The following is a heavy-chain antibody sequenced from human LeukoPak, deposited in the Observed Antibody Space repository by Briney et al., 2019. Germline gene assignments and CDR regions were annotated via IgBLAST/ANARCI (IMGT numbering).Heavy chain of an antibody. V-gene: IGHV4-39*01. CDR3: ARHGIYYGLRSSYGLPDWFDP. D-gene: IGHD3-10*01. Sequence: SETLSLTCTVSGGSISSTRYYWGWIRQPPGKGLEWIGSIYYSGNTYYNPSLKSRVTMSVDRSKNQFSLKLSSVTAADTAVYYCARHGIYYGLRSSYGLPDWFDPWGQGTQATVSS. J-gene: IGHJ5*02. CDR1: GGSISSTRYY. CDR2: IYYSGNT.